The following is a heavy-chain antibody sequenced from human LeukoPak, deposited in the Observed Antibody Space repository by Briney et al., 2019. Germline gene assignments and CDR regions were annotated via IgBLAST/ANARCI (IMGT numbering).Heavy chain of an antibody. Sequence: ASVKVSCKPSGYTVRGYYIRWVRQAPGQGLEWMGWINPNSGGTNYAQKFQGRVTMTRVTSISTAYMEVNSLRSDDTAVYYCARVQYGSGSYDKWGQGTTVTVSS. D-gene: IGHD3-10*01. CDR2: INPNSGGT. J-gene: IGHJ3*02. CDR3: ARVQYGSGSYDK. V-gene: IGHV1-2*02. CDR1: GYTVRGYY.